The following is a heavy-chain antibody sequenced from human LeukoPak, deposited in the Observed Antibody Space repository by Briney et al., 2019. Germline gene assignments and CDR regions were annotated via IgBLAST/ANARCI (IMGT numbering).Heavy chain of an antibody. J-gene: IGHJ6*02. CDR2: IWYDGSNK. CDR1: GFTFSSYG. D-gene: IGHD3-22*01. CDR3: ARDNDSSGYYYLYYYYGMGV. V-gene: IGHV3-33*01. Sequence: GRSLRLSCAASGFTFSSYGMHWVRQAPGKGLEWVAVIWYDGSNKYYADSVKGRFTISRDNSKNTLYLQMNSLRAEDTAVYYCARDNDSSGYYYLYYYYGMGVWGQGTTVTVSS.